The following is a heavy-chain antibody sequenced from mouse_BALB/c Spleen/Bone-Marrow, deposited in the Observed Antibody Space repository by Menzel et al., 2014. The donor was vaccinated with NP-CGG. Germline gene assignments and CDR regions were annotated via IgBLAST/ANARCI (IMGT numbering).Heavy chain of an antibody. CDR2: IHPYKGAT. J-gene: IGHJ4*01. CDR3: AREGGYYDAMDY. Sequence: VQLQQSGPDLVKPGASVKISCKASRYTFTDYNIHWVKESHGKSLEWIGYIHPYKGATGYNQKFKSKATLTVDISSSTAYMELRSLTSEDSAVYYCAREGGYYDAMDYWGQGTSVTVSS. V-gene: IGHV1S29*02. CDR1: RYTFTDYN.